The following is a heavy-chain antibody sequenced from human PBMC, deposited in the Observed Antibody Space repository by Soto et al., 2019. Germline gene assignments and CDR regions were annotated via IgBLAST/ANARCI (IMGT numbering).Heavy chain of an antibody. CDR2: IWYDGSNK. J-gene: IGHJ4*02. CDR1: GFTFSSYG. Sequence: GGSLRLSCAASGFTFSSYGMHWVRQAPGKGLEWVAVIWYDGSNKYYADSVKGRFTISRDNSKNTLYLQMNSLRAEDTAVYYCARDFEFGELYLDYWGQGTLVTVSS. CDR3: ARDFEFGELYLDY. D-gene: IGHD3-10*01. V-gene: IGHV3-33*01.